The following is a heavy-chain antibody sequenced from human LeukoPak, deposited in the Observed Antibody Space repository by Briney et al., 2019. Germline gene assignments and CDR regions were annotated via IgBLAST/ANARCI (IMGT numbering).Heavy chain of an antibody. Sequence: PGGSLRLSCAASGFTFSSYAMHWVRQAPGKGLEYVSAISSNGGSTYYANSVKGRFTISRDNSKNTLYLQMGSLRAEDMAVYYCARNEAIAAAGPFYYYYGMDVWGQGTTVTVSS. V-gene: IGHV3-64*01. CDR1: GFTFSSYA. J-gene: IGHJ6*02. D-gene: IGHD6-13*01. CDR3: ARNEAIAAAGPFYYYYGMDV. CDR2: ISSNGGST.